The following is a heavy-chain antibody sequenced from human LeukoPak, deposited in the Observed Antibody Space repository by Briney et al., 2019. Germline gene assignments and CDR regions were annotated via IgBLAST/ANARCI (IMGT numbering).Heavy chain of an antibody. D-gene: IGHD4-23*01. J-gene: IGHJ3*02. CDR2: INSDGSST. Sequence: GGSLRLSCAASGFTFSSYWMHWVRHAPGKGLVWVSRINSDGSSTSYADSVKGRFTISRDNAKNTLYLQMNSLRAEDTAVYYCARDLAKTTVVTSDAFDIWGQGTMVTVSS. CDR3: ARDLAKTTVVTSDAFDI. CDR1: GFTFSSYW. V-gene: IGHV3-74*01.